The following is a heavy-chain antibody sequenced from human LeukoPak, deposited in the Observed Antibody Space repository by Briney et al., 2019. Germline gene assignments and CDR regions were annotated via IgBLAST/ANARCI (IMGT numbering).Heavy chain of an antibody. V-gene: IGHV4-61*02. D-gene: IGHD3-10*01. J-gene: IGHJ4*02. CDR3: ARNGGFGQYDY. CDR2: IYTSGST. Sequence: SQTLSLTCTVSGGSISSGSYYWSWIRQPAGKGLEWIGRIYTSGSTNYNPSLKSRVTISVDTSKNQFSLKLSSVTAADTAVSYCARNGGFGQYDYWGQGTLVTVSS. CDR1: GGSISSGSYY.